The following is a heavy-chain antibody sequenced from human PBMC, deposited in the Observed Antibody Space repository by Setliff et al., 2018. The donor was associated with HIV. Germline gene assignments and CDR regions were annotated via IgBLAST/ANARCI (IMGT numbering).Heavy chain of an antibody. CDR3: AKDRARGSFNPGDAFDI. CDR2: IHTEQGFP. V-gene: IGHV7-4-1*02. Sequence: GPSVKVSCKASGYSFINYAINWLRQAPGRGLEWMGWIHTEQGFPMYAQGFTGRFVFSLDPSVNTAYLQINSLTPEDTASYYCAKDRARGSFNPGDAFDIWGQGTMVTVSS. D-gene: IGHD1-26*01. J-gene: IGHJ3*02. CDR1: GYSFINYA.